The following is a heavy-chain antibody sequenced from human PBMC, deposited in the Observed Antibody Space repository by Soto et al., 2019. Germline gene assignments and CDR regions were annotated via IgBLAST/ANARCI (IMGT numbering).Heavy chain of an antibody. CDR3: AKRLAITIFGVVPDFDY. CDR1: EITFSDNA. V-gene: IGHV3-23*01. Sequence: CAAPEITFSDNAMSWFARAPGKGLEWVSGLSGSGGATYYADSVKGRFTISRDNSKNTLYLQMNRLRAEDTAVYYCAKRLAITIFGVVPDFDYWGQGTLVPVSS. J-gene: IGHJ4*02. CDR2: LSGSGGAT. D-gene: IGHD3-3*01.